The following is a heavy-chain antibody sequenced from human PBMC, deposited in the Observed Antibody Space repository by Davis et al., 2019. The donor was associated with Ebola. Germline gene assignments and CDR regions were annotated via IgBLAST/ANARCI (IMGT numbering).Heavy chain of an antibody. CDR2: IRSKANSYAT. CDR1: GFTFSGSA. Sequence: PGGSLRLSCAASGFTFSGSAMHWVRQASGKGLEWVGRIRSKANSYATAYAASVKGRFTISRDDSKNTAYLQMNSLKTEDTAVYYCTGRIAAAGTNYYYYSMDVWGQGTTVTVSS. J-gene: IGHJ6*02. CDR3: TGRIAAAGTNYYYYSMDV. D-gene: IGHD6-13*01. V-gene: IGHV3-73*01.